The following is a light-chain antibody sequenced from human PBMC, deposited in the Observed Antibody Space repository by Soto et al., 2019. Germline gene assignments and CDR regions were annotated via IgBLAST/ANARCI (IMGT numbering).Light chain of an antibody. CDR1: QTISSGF. J-gene: IGKJ5*01. V-gene: IGKV3-15*01. CDR2: GAS. CDR3: QQYNNWPPIT. Sequence: EILLTQSPGMLYLSPGDRATLSCRASQTISSGFLAWYQQKVGQAPRLLIYGASTRATGIPARFSGSGSGTEFTLTISSLQSEDFAAYYCQQYNNWPPITFGQGTRLEIK.